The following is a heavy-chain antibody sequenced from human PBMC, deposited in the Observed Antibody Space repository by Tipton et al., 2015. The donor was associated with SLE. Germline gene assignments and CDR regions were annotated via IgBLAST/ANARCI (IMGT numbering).Heavy chain of an antibody. J-gene: IGHJ6*02. D-gene: IGHD6-13*01. CDR1: GGSISSYY. Sequence: TLSLTCTVSGGSISSYYWSWIRQPPGRGLEWIGYIYYSGSTNYNPYLKSRVTISVDTSKNQFSLKLSSVTAADTAVYYCARDYSIIWGRDYYYGMDVWGQGTTVTVSS. V-gene: IGHV4-59*01. CDR3: ARDYSIIWGRDYYYGMDV. CDR2: IYYSGST.